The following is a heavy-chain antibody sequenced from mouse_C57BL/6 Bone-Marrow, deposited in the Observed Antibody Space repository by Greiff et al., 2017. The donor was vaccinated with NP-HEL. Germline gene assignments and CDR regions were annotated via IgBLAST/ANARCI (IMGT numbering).Heavy chain of an antibody. CDR3: TKGYDEFPYYAMDY. D-gene: IGHD2-2*01. CDR2: IRLKSDNYAT. Sequence: EVKLEESGGGLVQPGGSMKLSCVASGFTFSNYWMNWVRQSPEKGLEWVAQIRLKSDNYATHYAESVKGRFTISRDDYKSSVYLQMNNLRAEDTGIYYCTKGYDEFPYYAMDYWGQGTSVTVSS. CDR1: GFTFSNYW. V-gene: IGHV6-3*01. J-gene: IGHJ4*01.